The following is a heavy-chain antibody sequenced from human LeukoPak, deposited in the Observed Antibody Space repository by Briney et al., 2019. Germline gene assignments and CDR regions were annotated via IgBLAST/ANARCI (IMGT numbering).Heavy chain of an antibody. CDR2: IYSGGST. D-gene: IGHD3-22*01. J-gene: IGHJ4*02. V-gene: IGHV3-66*01. CDR3: ARGDYDSSGYYYYFDY. Sequence: GGSLRLSCAASGFTVSSNYMSWVRQAPGKGLEWVSVIYSGGSTYYADSVKGRFTISRDNSKNTLYPQMNSLRAEDTAVYYCARGDYDSSGYYYYFDYWGQGTLVTVSS. CDR1: GFTVSSNY.